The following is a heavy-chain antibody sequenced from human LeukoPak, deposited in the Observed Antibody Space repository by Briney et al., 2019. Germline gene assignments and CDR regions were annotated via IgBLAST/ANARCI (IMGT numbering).Heavy chain of an antibody. CDR3: ASQTTVVTPSYFDY. D-gene: IGHD4-23*01. CDR1: GFTFSSYS. J-gene: IGHJ4*02. Sequence: GGSLRLSCAASGFTFSSYSMNWVRQAPGKGLEWVSSISSSSSYIYYADSVKGRFTISRDNAKNSLYLQMNSLRAEDTAVYYCASQTTVVTPSYFDYWGQGTLVTVSS. CDR2: ISSSSSYI. V-gene: IGHV3-21*01.